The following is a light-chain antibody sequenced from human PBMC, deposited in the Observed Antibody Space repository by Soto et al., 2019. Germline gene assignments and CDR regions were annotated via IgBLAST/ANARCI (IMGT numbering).Light chain of an antibody. Sequence: QSVLTQPPSASGTPGQRVTTSCSGSSSNIGSHTVNWYQQLPGTAPKLLIYSNNQRPSGVPDRFSGSKSGTSASLAISGLQSEDEADYYCAAWDDSLNGRVVFGGGTKLTVL. CDR3: AAWDDSLNGRVV. V-gene: IGLV1-44*01. CDR2: SNN. CDR1: SSNIGSHT. J-gene: IGLJ2*01.